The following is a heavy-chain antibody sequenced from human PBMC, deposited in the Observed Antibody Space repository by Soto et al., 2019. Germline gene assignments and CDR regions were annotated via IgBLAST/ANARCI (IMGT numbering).Heavy chain of an antibody. D-gene: IGHD2-2*01. CDR2: ISYDGSNK. Sequence: LGLSVAPSGFSFSSYSMHWVCQAPGKGLEWVAVISYDGSNKYYADSVKGRFTISRDNSKNTLYLQMNSLRAEDTAVYYCAKDRSLDQLLFDYWGQGTLVTVSS. CDR3: AKDRSLDQLLFDY. V-gene: IGHV3-30*18. J-gene: IGHJ4*02. CDR1: GFSFSSYS.